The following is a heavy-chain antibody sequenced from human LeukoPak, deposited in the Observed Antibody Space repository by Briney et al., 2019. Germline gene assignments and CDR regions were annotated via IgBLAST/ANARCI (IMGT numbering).Heavy chain of an antibody. CDR1: GYRFTTYW. J-gene: IGHJ5*02. V-gene: IGHV5-51*01. CDR2: IYPGDSET. CDR3: ARHWWGTDYMPKNSWFDP. Sequence: GESLKISCKGSGYRFTTYWIGWVRQMPGKGLEWMGIIYPGDSETRYSPSFQGQITFSADKSINTVYLQWSSLKASDTAIYYCARHWWGTDYMPKNSWFDPWGQGTLVTVSS. D-gene: IGHD4-11*01.